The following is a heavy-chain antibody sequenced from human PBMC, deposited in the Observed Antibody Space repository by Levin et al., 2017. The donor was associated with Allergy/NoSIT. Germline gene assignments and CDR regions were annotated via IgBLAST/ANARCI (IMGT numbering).Heavy chain of an antibody. Sequence: PGGSLRLSFAASGFIFSDYYMSWIRQAPGKGLEWVSYISSSGNTTYYADSVKGRFTISRDNAKKSLYLLMNSLRAEDTAVYYCARGCEGITMIADALDWGQGTLVTVSS. D-gene: IGHD3-22*01. CDR3: ARGCEGITMIADALD. CDR1: GFIFSDYY. V-gene: IGHV3-11*01. CDR2: ISSSGNTT. J-gene: IGHJ4*02.